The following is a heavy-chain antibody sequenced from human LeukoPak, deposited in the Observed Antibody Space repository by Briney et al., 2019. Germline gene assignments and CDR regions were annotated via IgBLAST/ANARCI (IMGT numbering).Heavy chain of an antibody. D-gene: IGHD6-19*01. CDR1: GFTFSSYG. CDR2: IRYDGSNK. CDR3: AKEQWLVRYFDY. J-gene: IGHJ4*02. Sequence: GGSLRLSCAASGFTFSSYGMHWVRQAPGKGLEWVAFIRYDGSNKYYADSVKGRFTISRDNSKNALYLQMNSLRAEDTAVYYCAKEQWLVRYFDYWGQGTLVTVSS. V-gene: IGHV3-30*02.